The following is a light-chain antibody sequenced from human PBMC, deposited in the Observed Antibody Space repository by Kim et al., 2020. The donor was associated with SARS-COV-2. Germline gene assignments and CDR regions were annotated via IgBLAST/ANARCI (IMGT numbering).Light chain of an antibody. Sequence: EIMLTQSPATLALSPGERATLSCRASQSVSRYLAWYQQKPGQAPRLLISETSNRATGIPARFSGSVSGTDFTLTISSLEPEDFAVYYCQQRSNWPPTFGGGTKVDIK. J-gene: IGKJ4*01. CDR2: ETS. CDR3: QQRSNWPPT. V-gene: IGKV3-11*01. CDR1: QSVSRY.